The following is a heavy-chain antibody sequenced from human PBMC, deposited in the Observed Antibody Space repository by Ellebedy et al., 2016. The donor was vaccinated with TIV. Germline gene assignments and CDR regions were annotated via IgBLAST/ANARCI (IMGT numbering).Heavy chain of an antibody. CDR3: ARGGAAAGANPDY. V-gene: IGHV1-18*04. Sequence: AASVKVSCKASGYTFISYGINWVRQAPGQELEWMGSISAYNGNTNYAQKLQGRVTMSTDTSTNTAYMELRSLRSDDTAVYYCARGGAAAGANPDYWGQGTLVTVSS. CDR1: GYTFISYG. J-gene: IGHJ4*02. CDR2: ISAYNGNT. D-gene: IGHD6-13*01.